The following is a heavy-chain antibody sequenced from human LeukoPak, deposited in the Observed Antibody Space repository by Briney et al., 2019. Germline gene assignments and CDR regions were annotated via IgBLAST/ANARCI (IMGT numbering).Heavy chain of an antibody. D-gene: IGHD3-9*01. CDR3: AREVRYFDWLPQGWFDP. V-gene: IGHV1-2*02. Sequence: ASMKVSCKASGYIFTSYGITWVRQAPGQGLEWMGWINPNSGGTNYAQKFQGRVTMTRDTSISTAYMELSRLRSDDTAVYYCAREVRYFDWLPQGWFDPWGQGTLVTVSS. J-gene: IGHJ5*02. CDR1: GYIFTSYG. CDR2: INPNSGGT.